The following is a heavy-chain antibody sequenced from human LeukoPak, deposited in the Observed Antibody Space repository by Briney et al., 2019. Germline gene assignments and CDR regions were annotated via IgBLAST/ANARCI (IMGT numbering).Heavy chain of an antibody. Sequence: PGGSLRLSCAASGFTLSSNYMSWVRQAPGKGLEWVSVIYSGGATFYADSVKGRSTISRDNSKNTLYLQMNSLRAEDTAVYYCARDSSDSSSWHGYFDYWGQGTLVTVSS. V-gene: IGHV3-66*01. J-gene: IGHJ4*02. CDR3: ARDSSDSSSWHGYFDY. D-gene: IGHD6-13*01. CDR1: GFTLSSNY. CDR2: IYSGGAT.